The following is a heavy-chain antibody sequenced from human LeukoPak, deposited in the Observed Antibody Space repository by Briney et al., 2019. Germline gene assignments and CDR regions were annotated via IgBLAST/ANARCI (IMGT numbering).Heavy chain of an antibody. Sequence: PSETLSLTCAVYGGSFSGYYWSWIRQPPGKGLEWIGEINHSGSTNYNPSLKSRVIISVDTSNDQFSLKLSSVTAVDTAVYYCARGLPLDYYDRNGFYSLFDYWGQGSLVTVSS. CDR3: ARGLPLDYYDRNGFYSLFDY. CDR1: GGSFSGYY. D-gene: IGHD3-22*01. CDR2: INHSGST. J-gene: IGHJ4*02. V-gene: IGHV4-34*01.